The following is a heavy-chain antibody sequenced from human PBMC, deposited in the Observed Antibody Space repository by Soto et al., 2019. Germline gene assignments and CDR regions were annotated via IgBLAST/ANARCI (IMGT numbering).Heavy chain of an antibody. CDR1: GGTFSSYT. D-gene: IGHD6-13*01. CDR3: ARESIAAAGSEFYYYYMDV. CDR2: IIPILGIA. V-gene: IGHV1-69*04. J-gene: IGHJ6*03. Sequence: SVKVSCKSSGGTFSSYTISWVRQAPGQGLEWMGRIIPILGIANYAQKFQGRVTITADKSTSTAYMELSSLRSEDTAVYYCARESIAAAGSEFYYYYMDVWGKGTTVTVSS.